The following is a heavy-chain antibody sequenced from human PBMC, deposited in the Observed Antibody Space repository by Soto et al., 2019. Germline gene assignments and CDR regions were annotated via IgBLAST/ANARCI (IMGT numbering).Heavy chain of an antibody. J-gene: IGHJ4*01. CDR1: GGTFSSYT. V-gene: IGHV1-69*01. CDR3: AIVIGDYPSFYY. CDR2: IIPVFGTK. D-gene: IGHD4-17*01. Sequence: QVQLVQSGAEVKMPGSSVRVSCKASGGTFSSYTISWVRQAPGQGLEWMGQIIPVFGTKTYAQKLQGRVTITADQSTSTASMEVNSLKSDDTAVYYCAIVIGDYPSFYYLGHGTLVSVS.